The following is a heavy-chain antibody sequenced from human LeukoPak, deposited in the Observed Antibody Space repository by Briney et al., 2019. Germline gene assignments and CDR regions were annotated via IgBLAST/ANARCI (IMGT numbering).Heavy chain of an antibody. CDR1: GGTFSSYA. J-gene: IGHJ6*03. CDR3: ARGAYCGGDCYSNYMDV. CDR2: INPNSGGT. D-gene: IGHD2-21*02. Sequence: ASVKVSCKASGGTFSSYAISWVRQAPGQGLEWMGWINPNSGGTNYAQKFQGRVTMTRDTSISTAYMELSRLRSDDTAVYYCARGAYCGGDCYSNYMDVWGKGTTVTVSS. V-gene: IGHV1-2*02.